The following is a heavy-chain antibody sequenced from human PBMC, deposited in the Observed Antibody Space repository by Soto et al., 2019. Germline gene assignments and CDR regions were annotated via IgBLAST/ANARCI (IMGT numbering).Heavy chain of an antibody. D-gene: IGHD1-26*01. CDR3: ARDGGYGGNAFSLDY. CDR2: IWYDGSNK. CDR1: GFTFSSYG. V-gene: IGHV3-33*01. J-gene: IGHJ4*02. Sequence: QVQLVESGGGVVQPGRSLRLSCAACGFTFSSYGMHWVRQAPGKGLEWVAVIWYDGSNKYYADSVKGRFTISRDNSKNTLYLQMNSLRAEDTAVYYCARDGGYGGNAFSLDYWGQGTLFTVSS.